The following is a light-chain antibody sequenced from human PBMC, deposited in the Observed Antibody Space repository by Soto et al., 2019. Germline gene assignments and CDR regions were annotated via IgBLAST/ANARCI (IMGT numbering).Light chain of an antibody. CDR2: WAS. CDR1: QTVLYSSDNKHY. V-gene: IGKV4-1*01. CDR3: QKYLHTPRT. Sequence: IVMTQSPDSLAVSVDDSSTVTCNSSQTVLYSSDNKHYLTCYQKMFIYWASTRETGVPDRFSGSGSGTDFTLTISSLQAEDVAVYYCQKYLHTPRTFGQGTKVAIK. J-gene: IGKJ1*01.